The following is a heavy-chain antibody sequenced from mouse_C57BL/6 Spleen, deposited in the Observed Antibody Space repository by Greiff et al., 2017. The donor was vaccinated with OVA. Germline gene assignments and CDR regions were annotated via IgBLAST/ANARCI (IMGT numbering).Heavy chain of an antibody. Sequence: QVQLKQPGAELVRPGSSVKLSCKASGYTFTSYWMHWVKQTPIQGLEWIGNIDPSDSETHYNQKFKDKATLTVDKSSSTAYMQLSSLTSEDSAVYYCARSGSSGYDYWGQGTTLTVSS. J-gene: IGHJ2*01. CDR1: GYTFTSYW. D-gene: IGHD3-2*02. CDR2: IDPSDSET. CDR3: ARSGSSGYDY. V-gene: IGHV1-52*01.